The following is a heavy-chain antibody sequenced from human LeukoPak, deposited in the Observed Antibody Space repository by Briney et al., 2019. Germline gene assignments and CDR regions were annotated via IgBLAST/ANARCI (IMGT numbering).Heavy chain of an antibody. V-gene: IGHV4-38-2*02. J-gene: IGHJ3*02. CDR1: GYSISSGYY. Sequence: SETLSLTCTVSGYSISSGYYWGWIRQPPGKGLEWIGSIYHSGSTHYNPFLKSRVTISVDTSKNQFSLKLSSVTAADTAVYYCARESTGGGAFDIWGQGTMVTVSS. D-gene: IGHD2-15*01. CDR2: IYHSGST. CDR3: ARESTGGGAFDI.